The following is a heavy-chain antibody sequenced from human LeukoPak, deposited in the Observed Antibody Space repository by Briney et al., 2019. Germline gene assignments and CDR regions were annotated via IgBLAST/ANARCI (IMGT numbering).Heavy chain of an antibody. CDR1: RFTFSSYS. CDR2: ISSGSSTI. Sequence: GGSLRLSCAASRFTFSSYSMNWVRQPPGKGLEWVSYISSGSSTIYYAHSVKGRFTTSRANAKNSLYLQMNTLRAEDTAVYYCASGAAVGTSRFEYWGQGTLVTVSS. J-gene: IGHJ4*02. CDR3: ASGAAVGTSRFEY. D-gene: IGHD6-13*01. V-gene: IGHV3-48*01.